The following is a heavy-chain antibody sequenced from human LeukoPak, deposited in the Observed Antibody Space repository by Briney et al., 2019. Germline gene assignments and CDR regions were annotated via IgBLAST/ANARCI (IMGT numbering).Heavy chain of an antibody. CDR2: ISYDGSNE. Sequence: PGGSLRLSCAASGFSFSRNGMHWVRQAPGKGLEWVAVISYDGSNEYYADSVKGRFTISRDNSKNTLYLQMNSLRPEDTAVYYCARERGHLDYWGQGTLVTVSS. V-gene: IGHV3-30*03. CDR3: ARERGHLDY. CDR1: GFSFSRNG. D-gene: IGHD6-25*01. J-gene: IGHJ4*02.